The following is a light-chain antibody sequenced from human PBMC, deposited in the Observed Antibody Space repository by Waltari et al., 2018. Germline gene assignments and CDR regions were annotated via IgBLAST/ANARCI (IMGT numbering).Light chain of an antibody. CDR2: DAS. CDR1: QSISSY. J-gene: IGKJ4*01. V-gene: IGKV3-11*01. CDR3: YQRSIWPT. Sequence: EIVLTQSPATLSLSPGERVTLSCRASQSISSYLAWYQQKTGQAPRLLIYDASNRATGIPARFSGSGSGTDFTLTISSLEPEDFAVYYCYQRSIWPTFGGGTRVEIK.